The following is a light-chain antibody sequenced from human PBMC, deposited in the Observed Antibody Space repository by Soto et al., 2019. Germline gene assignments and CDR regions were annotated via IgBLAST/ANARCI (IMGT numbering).Light chain of an antibody. CDR3: QSYDSSVV. J-gene: IGLJ2*01. CDR1: SSNIGAGYD. V-gene: IGLV1-40*01. Sequence: QSVLTQPPSVSGAPGQRVTISCTGSSSNIGAGYDVHWYQQLPGTAPKLLIYGNSNRPSEVPDRFSGSKSGTSASLAITGLQAEDEADYYCQSYDSSVVFGGGTKLTVL. CDR2: GNS.